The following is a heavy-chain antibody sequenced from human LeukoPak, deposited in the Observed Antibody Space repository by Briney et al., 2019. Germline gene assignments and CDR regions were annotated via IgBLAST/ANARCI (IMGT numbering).Heavy chain of an antibody. V-gene: IGHV4-34*01. D-gene: IGHD2-15*01. J-gene: IGHJ4*02. Sequence: SETLSLTCAVYGGSFSGYYWSWIRQPPGKGLEWIGEINHSGSTNYNPSLKSRVTISVDTPKNQFSLKLSSVTAADTAVYYCARELRGTGSGGRTAGWYFDYWGQGTLVTVSS. CDR1: GGSFSGYY. CDR2: INHSGST. CDR3: ARELRGTGSGGRTAGWYFDY.